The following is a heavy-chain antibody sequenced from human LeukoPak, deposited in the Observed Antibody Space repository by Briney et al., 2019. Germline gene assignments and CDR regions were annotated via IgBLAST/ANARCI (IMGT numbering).Heavy chain of an antibody. D-gene: IGHD2-2*01. CDR2: ISGSGSST. Sequence: QPGGSLRLSCAASGFTFSSYAMSWVRQAPGEGLQWVSGISGSGSSTYYADSVRGRFTISRDNSKNTLYLQMNSLRAEDTAVYYCAHLGSSTSWQGVWGQGTLVTVSS. CDR1: GFTFSSYA. CDR3: AHLGSSTSWQGV. V-gene: IGHV3-23*01. J-gene: IGHJ4*02.